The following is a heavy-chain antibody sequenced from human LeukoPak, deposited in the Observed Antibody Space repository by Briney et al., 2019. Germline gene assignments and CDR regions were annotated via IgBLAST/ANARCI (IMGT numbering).Heavy chain of an antibody. CDR1: GLTFSSYG. D-gene: IGHD5-18*01. Sequence: GGSLRLSCPASGLTFSSYGMNWVRQAPGKWLEWVSGIVPSGGTTYYADSVKSRFTISRNNAQNSLYLQMNSLRAEDTAVYYCARVGTPMVTIVAPYYMDVWGKGTTVSVSS. J-gene: IGHJ6*03. V-gene: IGHV3-23*01. CDR2: IVPSGGTT. CDR3: ARVGTPMVTIVAPYYMDV.